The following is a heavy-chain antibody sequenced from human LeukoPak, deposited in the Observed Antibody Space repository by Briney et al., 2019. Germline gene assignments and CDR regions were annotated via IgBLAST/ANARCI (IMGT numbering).Heavy chain of an antibody. D-gene: IGHD6-19*01. CDR2: INANSGGT. CDR1: GYTFTGYD. CDR3: ASQASLEYSCGWFGYYGMDG. J-gene: IGHJ6*02. V-gene: IGHV1-2*02. Sequence: ASVKVSCTSSGYTFTGYDMHWVRQAPGQGLEWMGWINANSGGTYYAQTVQGRVTITRDNSFSTAYMELSTLRSEDTAVYYCASQASLEYSCGWFGYYGMDGGGQRTTATVYS.